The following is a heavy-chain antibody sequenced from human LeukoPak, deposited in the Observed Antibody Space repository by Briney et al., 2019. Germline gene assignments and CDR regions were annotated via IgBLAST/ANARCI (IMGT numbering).Heavy chain of an antibody. CDR3: AKGCGGGCYFMDY. CDR2: IRDNGDTT. CDR1: EFTFSYYA. V-gene: IGHV3-23*01. D-gene: IGHD2-21*02. Sequence: HPGGSLRLSCAASEFTFSYYAMSWVRQAPGKGLEWVSAIRDNGDTTNYADSVKGRFTISRDNSKNTLYLQMNSLRAEDTAVYYCAKGCGGGCYFMDYWGRGTLVTVSS. J-gene: IGHJ4*02.